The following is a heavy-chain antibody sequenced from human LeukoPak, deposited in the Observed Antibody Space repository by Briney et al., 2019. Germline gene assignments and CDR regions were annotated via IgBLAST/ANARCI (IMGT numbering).Heavy chain of an antibody. Sequence: GRSLRLSCAASGFTFSSYGMHWVRQAPGKGLEWVAVISCDGSNKYYADSVKGRFTISRDNSKNTLYLQMNSLRAEDTAVYYCAKDESTQQLVTGSYFDYWGQGTLVTVSS. D-gene: IGHD6-13*01. CDR1: GFTFSSYG. CDR3: AKDESTQQLVTGSYFDY. J-gene: IGHJ4*02. CDR2: ISCDGSNK. V-gene: IGHV3-30*18.